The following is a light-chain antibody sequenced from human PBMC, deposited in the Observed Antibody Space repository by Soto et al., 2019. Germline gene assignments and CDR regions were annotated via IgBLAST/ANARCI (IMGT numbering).Light chain of an antibody. CDR1: QNIINN. Sequence: DIRMTRFQSSLSDSVGERVTIICKASQNIINNLNWYRQKPGRAPKLLIYDASNLEAGVPSRFRGSGSVTDFTFTISRLQPEDIATYYFQQYENLPTFGQGTRLETK. V-gene: IGKV1-33*01. J-gene: IGKJ5*01. CDR3: QQYENLPT. CDR2: DAS.